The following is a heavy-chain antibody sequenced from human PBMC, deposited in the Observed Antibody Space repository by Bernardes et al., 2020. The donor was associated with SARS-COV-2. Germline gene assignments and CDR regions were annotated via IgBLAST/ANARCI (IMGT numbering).Heavy chain of an antibody. V-gene: IGHV4-59*08. D-gene: IGHD7-27*01. Sequence: SETLSLSCTVSGASISDYYWGWIRLPPGRGLEWIGYVWKRGRTSCSPSLKSRVTMSVDTSTNQFSLRLNSVTAADTAVYYCVRRRLLTDTGEYFDYWGQGALVTVSS. J-gene: IGHJ4*02. CDR3: VRRRLLTDTGEYFDY. CDR2: VWKRGRT. CDR1: GASISDYY.